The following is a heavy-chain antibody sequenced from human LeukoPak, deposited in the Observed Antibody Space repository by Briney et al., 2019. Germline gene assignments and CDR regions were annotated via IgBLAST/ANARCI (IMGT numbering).Heavy chain of an antibody. CDR3: ARHWESFDY. D-gene: IGHD3-16*01. V-gene: IGHV3-30*02. Sequence: GGSLRLSCAASGFTFSSYGMHWVRQAPGKGLEWVAFIRYDGSSEYYADSVKGRFTISRDNAKNSLYLQMNSLRAEDTAVYYCARHWESFDYWGQGTLVTVSS. CDR2: IRYDGSSE. J-gene: IGHJ4*02. CDR1: GFTFSSYG.